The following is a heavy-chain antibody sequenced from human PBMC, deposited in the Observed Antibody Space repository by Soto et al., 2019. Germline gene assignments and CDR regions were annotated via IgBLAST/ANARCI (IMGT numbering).Heavy chain of an antibody. D-gene: IGHD3-9*01. V-gene: IGHV4-30-2*01. CDR1: GGSISSGGYS. CDR2: IYHSGST. Sequence: QLQLQESGSGLVKPSQTLSLTCAVSGGSISSGGYSWSWIRQPPGKGLEWIGYIYHSGSTYYNPSLKSRVAISVDRSKNQFSLKLSSVTAADTAVYYCARVEYYDILTAGNWFDPWGQGTLVTVSS. CDR3: ARVEYYDILTAGNWFDP. J-gene: IGHJ5*02.